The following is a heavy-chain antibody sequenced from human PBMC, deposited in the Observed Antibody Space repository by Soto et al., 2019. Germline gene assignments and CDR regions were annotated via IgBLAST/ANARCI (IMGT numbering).Heavy chain of an antibody. Sequence: EVQLVESGGGLVKPGGSLRLSCAASGFTFSNAWMSWVRQAPGKGLEWVGRIKSKTDGGTTDYAAPVKGRLSISREDSKDTLYLQMKDLQSEDTAVYYCTTSSSLYSYGQHDYWGQGTLVTVSS. CDR1: GFTFSNAW. V-gene: IGHV3-15*01. CDR2: IKSKTDGGTT. J-gene: IGHJ4*02. D-gene: IGHD5-18*01. CDR3: TTSSSLYSYGQHDY.